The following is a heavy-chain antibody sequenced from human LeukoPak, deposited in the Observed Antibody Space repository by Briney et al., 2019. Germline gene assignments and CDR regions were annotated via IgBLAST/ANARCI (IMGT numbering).Heavy chain of an antibody. Sequence: IXSGDYYXSWNRQPPGKGLEWIGYIYYSGSTYYNPSLKSRVTILVDTSKNQFSLKLSSVTAADTAVYYCARDVRNYYYYGMDVWGQGTTVTVSS. J-gene: IGHJ6*02. CDR1: IXSGDYY. CDR3: ARDVRNYYYYGMDV. CDR2: IYYSGST. V-gene: IGHV4-30-4*01.